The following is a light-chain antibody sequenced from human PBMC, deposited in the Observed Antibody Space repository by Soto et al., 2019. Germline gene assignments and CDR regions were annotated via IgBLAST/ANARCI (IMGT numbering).Light chain of an antibody. CDR1: QDIAIY. Sequence: IQLTQSPSSMSASVGDSVTITCRASQDIAIYLAWYQQKPGEAHKLMIYAASTLYGGVQSRFSGSGSGTDFALTITSLQAEELATYYGKPLRMYPSTVGGGPKVDNK. CDR3: KPLRMYPST. J-gene: IGKJ4*01. V-gene: IGKV1-9*01. CDR2: AAS.